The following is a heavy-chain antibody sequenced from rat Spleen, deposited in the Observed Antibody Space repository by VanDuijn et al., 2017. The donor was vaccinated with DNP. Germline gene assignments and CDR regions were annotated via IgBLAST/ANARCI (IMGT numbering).Heavy chain of an antibody. Sequence: EVQLVESGGGLVQPGRSLKVVCAASGFTFRDYTMAWVRQAPKKGLEWVATIIYDGSTTYYRDSVKGRFTISRDNAKSTLYLEMDSLRSEDTATYYCARRGTTGMHYFDYWGQGVMVTVSS. V-gene: IGHV5-17*01. CDR3: ARRGTTGMHYFDY. D-gene: IGHD1-11*01. J-gene: IGHJ2*01. CDR2: IIYDGSTT. CDR1: GFTFRDYT.